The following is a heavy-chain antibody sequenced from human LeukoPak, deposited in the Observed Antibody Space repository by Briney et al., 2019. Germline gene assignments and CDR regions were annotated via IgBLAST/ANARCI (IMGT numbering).Heavy chain of an antibody. D-gene: IGHD3-9*01. CDR2: ISSSSSYT. Sequence: GGSLRLSCAASGFTFSDYYMSWIRQAPGKGLEWVSYISSSSSYTNYADSVKGRFTISRDNAKNSLYLQMNSLRAEDTAVYYWARDALTGAEYFQRWGQGTLVTVSS. V-gene: IGHV3-11*06. CDR1: GFTFSDYY. CDR3: ARDALTGAEYFQR. J-gene: IGHJ1*01.